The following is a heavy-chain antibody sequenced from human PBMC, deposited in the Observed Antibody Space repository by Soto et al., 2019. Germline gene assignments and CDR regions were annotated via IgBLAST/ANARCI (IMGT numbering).Heavy chain of an antibody. J-gene: IGHJ4*02. CDR3: ATSKHDFLPFY. D-gene: IGHD2-21*01. Sequence: ASVKVSCKASGYTFTSYGISWVRQAPGQGLEWMGWISAYNGNTNYAQKLQGRVAMTTDTSTSTAYMELRSLRSDDTAVYYCATSKHDFLPFYWGQGTLVTVSS. CDR2: ISAYNGNT. V-gene: IGHV1-18*01. CDR1: GYTFTSYG.